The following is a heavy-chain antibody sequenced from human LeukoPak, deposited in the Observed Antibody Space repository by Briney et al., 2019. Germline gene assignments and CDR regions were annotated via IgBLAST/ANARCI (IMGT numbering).Heavy chain of an antibody. CDR3: ARASKYYYDSSGYPLDY. D-gene: IGHD3-22*01. CDR2: ISSSSSSI. CDR1: RFTFSSYS. V-gene: IGHV3-21*01. Sequence: GSLRLSCAASRFTFSSYSMIWVRQAPGKGLEWVSSISSSSSSIYYADSVKGRFTISRDNAKNSLYLQMNSLRAEDTAVYYCARASKYYYDSSGYPLDYWGQGTLVTVFS. J-gene: IGHJ4*02.